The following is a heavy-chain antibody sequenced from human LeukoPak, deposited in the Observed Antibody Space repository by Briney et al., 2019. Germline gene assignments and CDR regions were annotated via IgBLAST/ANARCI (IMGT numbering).Heavy chain of an antibody. Sequence: SETLSLTCAVYGGSFSGYYWSWIRQPPGKGLEWIGEINHSGSTNYNPSLKSRVTISVDTSKNQFSLKLSSVTAADTAVYYCARRYYYAGRWFDYWGQGTLVTVSS. D-gene: IGHD3-10*01. CDR3: ARRYYYAGRWFDY. J-gene: IGHJ4*02. CDR1: GGSFSGYY. V-gene: IGHV4-34*01. CDR2: INHSGST.